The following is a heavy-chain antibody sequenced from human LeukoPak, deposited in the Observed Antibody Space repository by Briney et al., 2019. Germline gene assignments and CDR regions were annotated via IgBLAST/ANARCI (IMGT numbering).Heavy chain of an antibody. CDR2: ISSNGGST. V-gene: IGHV3-64*01. Sequence: PGGSLRLSCAASGFTFSSYAMHWVRQAPGKGLEYVSAISSNGGSTYYANSVKGRFTISRDNSKNTLYLQMGSLRAEDMAVYYCARGLSDYWGQGTLVTVSS. J-gene: IGHJ4*02. CDR3: ARGLSDY. CDR1: GFTFSSYA.